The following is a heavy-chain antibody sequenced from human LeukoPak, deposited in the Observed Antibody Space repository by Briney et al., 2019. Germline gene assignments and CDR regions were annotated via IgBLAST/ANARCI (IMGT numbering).Heavy chain of an antibody. D-gene: IGHD2-2*01. CDR3: ARGGRDVFVPAALEH. J-gene: IGHJ4*02. V-gene: IGHV1-18*01. CDR1: GGTFSSYA. CDR2: ISGHNGNR. Sequence: AASVKVSCKASGGTFSSYAISWVRQAPGQGLEWMGWISGHNGNRIIAQNFQDRVTLTTDTPTTSAYMELRSLRSDDTAVYYCARGGRDVFVPAALEHWGQGTLVIVSS.